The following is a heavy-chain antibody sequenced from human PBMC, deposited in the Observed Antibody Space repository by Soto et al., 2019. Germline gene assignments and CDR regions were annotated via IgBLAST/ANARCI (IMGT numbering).Heavy chain of an antibody. V-gene: IGHV3-30-3*01. D-gene: IGHD3-22*01. CDR2: ISYDGSNK. Sequence: QVQLVESGGGVVQPGRSLRLSCAASGFTFSSYAMHWVRQAPGKGLEWVAVISYDGSNKYYADSVKGRFTISRDNXKXXLYRQMNSLRAEDTAVYYCARDLNYYESSGPALDYWGQGTLVTVSS. CDR1: GFTFSSYA. J-gene: IGHJ4*02. CDR3: ARDLNYYESSGPALDY.